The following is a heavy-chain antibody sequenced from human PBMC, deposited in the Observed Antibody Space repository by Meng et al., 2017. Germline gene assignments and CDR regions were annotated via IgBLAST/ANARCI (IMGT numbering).Heavy chain of an antibody. J-gene: IGHJ4*02. D-gene: IGHD5-24*01. CDR3: ARDQGSKATKFDY. Sequence: VRLVPLGSELKKPGSSVTVSCKVSVAIFISYAIGWVRQAPGQGLEWMVGIIPIFGTANYAQKFQGRVTITADESTSTAYMELSSLRSEDTALYYCARDQGSKATKFDYWGQGTLVTVSS. CDR2: IIPIFGTA. CDR1: VAIFISYA. V-gene: IGHV1-69*01.